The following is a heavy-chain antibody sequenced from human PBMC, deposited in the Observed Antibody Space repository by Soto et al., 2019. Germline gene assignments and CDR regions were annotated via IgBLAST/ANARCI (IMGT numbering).Heavy chain of an antibody. J-gene: IGHJ4*02. D-gene: IGHD3-10*01. CDR1: GFTFDDYA. CDR3: AKDPLWFGELFETGFDY. V-gene: IGHV3-9*01. CDR2: ISWNSGSI. Sequence: GGSLRLSCAASGFTFDDYAMHWVRQAPGKGLEWVSGISWNSGSIGYADSVKGRFTISRDNAKNSLYLQMNSLRAEDTALYYCAKDPLWFGELFETGFDYWGQGTLVTVSS.